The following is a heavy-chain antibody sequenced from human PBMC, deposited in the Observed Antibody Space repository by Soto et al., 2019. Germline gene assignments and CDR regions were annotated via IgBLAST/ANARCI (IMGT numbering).Heavy chain of an antibody. CDR2: ISGSGGNT. CDR3: AKDPRDCSSTSCYDY. D-gene: IGHD2-2*01. V-gene: IGHV3-23*01. J-gene: IGHJ4*02. Sequence: EVQLLESGGGLVPPGGSLRLSCAASGFTFSSYAMSWVRQAPGKGLEWVSAISGSGGNTYYADSVKGRFTISRDKSKNTLYLQMNSLRAEDTALYYCAKDPRDCSSTSCYDYWGQGTLVTVSS. CDR1: GFTFSSYA.